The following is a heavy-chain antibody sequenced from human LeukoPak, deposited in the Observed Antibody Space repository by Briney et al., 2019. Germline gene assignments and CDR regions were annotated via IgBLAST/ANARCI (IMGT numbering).Heavy chain of an antibody. CDR3: ARGGAARLHFQN. V-gene: IGHV4-59*01. J-gene: IGHJ1*01. D-gene: IGHD6-6*01. CDR1: GGSINSYY. Sequence: SETLSLTCSVSGGSINSYYWSWIRQPPGKGLEWIGYIYHSGSTNYNPSLQSRVTISVDTSKNQFSLNLNSVTAADTAVYYCARGGAARLHFQNWGQGTLVTVSS. CDR2: IYHSGST.